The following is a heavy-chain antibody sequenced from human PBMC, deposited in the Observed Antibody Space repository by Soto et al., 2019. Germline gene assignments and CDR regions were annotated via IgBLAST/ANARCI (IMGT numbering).Heavy chain of an antibody. Sequence: PGGSLRLSCAASGFAFSSYAMNWVRQSPGKGLEWVSSVSGSGRTTYNADSVKGRFTMSRDNSKDVVYLQMNSLRVEDTGVYYCAKDVLFCSGGSGLVGPAYKYDRWGQGT. J-gene: IGHJ4*02. CDR3: AKDVLFCSGGSGLVGPAYKYDR. CDR1: GFAFSSYA. D-gene: IGHD2-15*01. CDR2: VSGSGRTT. V-gene: IGHV3-23*01.